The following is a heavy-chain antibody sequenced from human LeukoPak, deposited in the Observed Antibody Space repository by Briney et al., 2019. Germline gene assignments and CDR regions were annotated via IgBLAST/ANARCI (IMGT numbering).Heavy chain of an antibody. V-gene: IGHV3-15*04. CDR2: IESKSDGGTT. Sequence: PGGSLRLSCAASGFTFTDAWMSWVRQAPGRGVAWVGRIESKSDGGTTYYAAPVKGRFTISRDDLKNTLYLQMNSLKTEDTAVYFCTLDDVGLAPDYWGQGTLVTVSS. CDR1: GFTFTDAW. D-gene: IGHD1-26*01. J-gene: IGHJ4*02. CDR3: TLDDVGLAPDY.